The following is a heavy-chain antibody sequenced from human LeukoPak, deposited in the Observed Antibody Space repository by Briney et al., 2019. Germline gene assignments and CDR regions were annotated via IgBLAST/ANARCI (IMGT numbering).Heavy chain of an antibody. D-gene: IGHD6-6*01. J-gene: IGHJ5*02. Sequence: ASLKVSCKASGYTFTGYYMHWVRQAPGQGLEWMGWINPNSGGTNYAQKFQGRVTMTRDTSIGTAYMELSRLRSDDTAVYYCARDFDIAARPRTWWFDPWGQGTLVTVSS. CDR1: GYTFTGYY. V-gene: IGHV1-2*02. CDR2: INPNSGGT. CDR3: ARDFDIAARPRTWWFDP.